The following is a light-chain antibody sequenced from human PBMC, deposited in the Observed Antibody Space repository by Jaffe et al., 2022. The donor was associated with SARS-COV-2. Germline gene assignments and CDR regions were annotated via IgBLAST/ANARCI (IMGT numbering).Light chain of an antibody. CDR3: QQRSTWPA. J-gene: IGKJ4*01. CDR2: DAS. Sequence: EIVLTQSPATLSLSPGERATLSCRASQSVSNYLGWYQQKPGQAPRLLIYDASNRATGIPARFSGSGSGTDFTLTISSLESEDFAVYYCQQRSTWPAFGGGTRVEI. V-gene: IGKV3-11*01. CDR1: QSVSNY.